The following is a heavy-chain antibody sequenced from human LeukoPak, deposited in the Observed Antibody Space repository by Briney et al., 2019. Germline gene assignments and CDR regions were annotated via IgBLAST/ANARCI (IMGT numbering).Heavy chain of an antibody. CDR1: GFTFSSYG. V-gene: IGHV3-23*01. J-gene: IGHJ3*02. CDR2: TSGSGGST. CDR3: AKAEVVGATHPLGAFDI. D-gene: IGHD1-26*01. Sequence: SGGSLRLSCAASGFTFSSYGMSWVRQAPGKGLEWVSATSGSGGSTYYADSVKGRFTIFRDNSKNTLYLQMNSLRAEDTAVYYCAKAEVVGATHPLGAFDIWGQGTMVTVSS.